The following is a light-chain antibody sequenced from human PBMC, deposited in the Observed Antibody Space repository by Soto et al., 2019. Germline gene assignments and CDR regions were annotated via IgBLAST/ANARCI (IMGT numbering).Light chain of an antibody. CDR3: AAWDDSLTGPV. CDR2: FDD. J-gene: IGLJ3*02. Sequence: QSVLTQPPSVSAAPRQRVTISCSGSSSNIGNNAGNWYQQLPGKAPKLLIHFDDRVASGVSDRFSGSKSGTSASLAISGLQSEDEADYYCAAWDDSLTGPVFGGGTKLTVL. CDR1: SSNIGNNA. V-gene: IGLV1-36*01.